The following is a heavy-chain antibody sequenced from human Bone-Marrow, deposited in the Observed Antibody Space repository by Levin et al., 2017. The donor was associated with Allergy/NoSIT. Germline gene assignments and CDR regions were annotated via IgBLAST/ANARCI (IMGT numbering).Heavy chain of an antibody. Sequence: ASVKVSCKASGYNFITYDINWVRQAAGQGLEWMGWMNPNGTFTGYAQKFQGRVTMTSDAARNTAYMELSSLTSEDTATYYCVRGAQHDLVFAWVTDFQNGIDVWGQGTTVTVTS. CDR1: GYNFITYD. CDR3: VRGAQHDLVFAWVTDFQNGIDV. V-gene: IGHV1-8*01. CDR2: MNPNGTFT. J-gene: IGHJ6*02. D-gene: IGHD2-21*02.